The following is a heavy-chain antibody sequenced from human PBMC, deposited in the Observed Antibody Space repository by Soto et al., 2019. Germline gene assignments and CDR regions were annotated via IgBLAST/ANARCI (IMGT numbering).Heavy chain of an antibody. CDR2: SSAYNGNI. Sequence: ASVKVSCKAAGYTFSSYGISWVRQTPGQGLEWMGWSSAYNGNINYAQKFQGRVTMTTDTSTSTAYMELRRLTSDDTAVYYCARDVGSGGATTLLDYWGQGTLVTVSS. CDR1: GYTFSSYG. V-gene: IGHV1-18*01. J-gene: IGHJ4*02. CDR3: ARDVGSGGATTLLDY. D-gene: IGHD1-26*01.